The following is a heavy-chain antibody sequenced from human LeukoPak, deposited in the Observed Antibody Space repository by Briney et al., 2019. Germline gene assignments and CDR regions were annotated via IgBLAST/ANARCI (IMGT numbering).Heavy chain of an antibody. CDR2: IKHSGST. CDR1: GVSFSGYY. J-gene: IGHJ6*03. D-gene: IGHD3-22*01. V-gene: IGHV4-34*01. CDR3: ASPSYYYDSSGYSHNYYYYYYLDV. Sequence: SETLSLTCAVYGVSFSGYYWSWIRQPPGKGLEWIGEIKHSGSTNYNPSLKSRVTISVDTSKNQFSLKLSSVTAADTAVYYCASPSYYYDSSGYSHNYYYYYYLDVWGKGTTVTVSS.